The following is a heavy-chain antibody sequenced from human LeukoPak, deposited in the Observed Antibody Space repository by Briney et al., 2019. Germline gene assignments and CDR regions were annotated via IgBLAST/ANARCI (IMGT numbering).Heavy chain of an antibody. CDR1: GGSFSGYY. V-gene: IGHV4-34*01. Sequence: SETLSLTCAVYGGSFSGYYWSWIRQPPGKGLEWIGEINHSGSTNYNPSLKSRVTISVDTSKNQFSLKLSSVTAADTAVYYCARGLSSIYSYGRPYYFDYWGQGTLVTVSS. CDR3: ARGLSSIYSYGRPYYFDY. J-gene: IGHJ4*02. CDR2: INHSGST. D-gene: IGHD5-18*01.